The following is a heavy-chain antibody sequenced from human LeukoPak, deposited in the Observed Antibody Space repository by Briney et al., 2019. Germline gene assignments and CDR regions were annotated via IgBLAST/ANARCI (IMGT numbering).Heavy chain of an antibody. CDR2: ISLDGNNE. V-gene: IGHV3-30-3*01. Sequence: GGSLRLSCAASGSTFRNYYMHWVRQAPGKGLEWVAVISLDGNNEYYADSVKGRFSLSRDNSMNTLYLQLNSLGTEDTAMYYCARDLSGHWTYDYWGQGTLVTVSS. CDR1: GSTFRNYY. CDR3: ARDLSGHWTYDY. D-gene: IGHD1-1*01. J-gene: IGHJ4*01.